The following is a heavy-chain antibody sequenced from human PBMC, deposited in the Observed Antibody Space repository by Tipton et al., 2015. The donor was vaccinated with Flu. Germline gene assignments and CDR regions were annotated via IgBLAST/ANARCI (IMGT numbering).Heavy chain of an antibody. D-gene: IGHD3-3*01. J-gene: IGHJ4*02. CDR3: ARGPPAGAPVFGVVMGFDY. CDR2: IYYSGST. Sequence: TLSLTCTVSGGSISSSSYYWGWIRQPPGKGLEWIGYIYYSGSTNYNPSLKSRVTISVDTSKNQFSLKLSSVTAADTAAYYCARGPPAGAPVFGVVMGFDYWGQGTLVTVSS. V-gene: IGHV4-61*05. CDR1: GGSISSSSYY.